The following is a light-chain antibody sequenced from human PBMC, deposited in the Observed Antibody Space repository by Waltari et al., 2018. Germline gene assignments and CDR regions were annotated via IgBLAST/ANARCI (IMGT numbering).Light chain of an antibody. Sequence: QSVLTQPPSMSGAPGPKVTIPCTGGSSNFGAGYDVHWYQQFPGTAPKPLIFGNTNRPAGVPGRFSGSRSGTSASLAIAGLQSEDEAVYYCQSFDSSLSASVFGGGTKLTVL. J-gene: IGLJ3*02. V-gene: IGLV1-40*01. CDR3: QSFDSSLSASV. CDR2: GNT. CDR1: SSNFGAGYD.